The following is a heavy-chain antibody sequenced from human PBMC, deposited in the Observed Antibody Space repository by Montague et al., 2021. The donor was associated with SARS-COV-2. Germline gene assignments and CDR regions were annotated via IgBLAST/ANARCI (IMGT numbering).Heavy chain of an antibody. CDR1: GGSFSGYY. CDR3: ARAGYSSSWYGARNWFDP. J-gene: IGHJ5*02. CDR2: INHSGST. V-gene: IGHV4-34*01. D-gene: IGHD6-13*01. Sequence: SETLSLTCAVYGGSFSGYYWSWIRQPPGKGLEWIGEINHSGSTNYNPSLKSRVTITVDTSKSQFSLKLSSVTAADTAVYYCARAGYSSSWYGARNWFDPWGQGTLVTVSS.